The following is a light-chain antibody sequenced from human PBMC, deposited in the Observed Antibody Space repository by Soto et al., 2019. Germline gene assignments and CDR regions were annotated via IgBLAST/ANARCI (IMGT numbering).Light chain of an antibody. CDR2: GFK. CDR3: SSYKTSYFYV. CDR1: GRDIGAYDY. Sequence: QSVLTQPASVSGSPGQSITISCTGSGRDIGAYDYVSWYQQHPGKAPKLLIYGFKNRPSGVSYRFSASKSAFTASLTISGLQAEEEAHYYCSSYKTSYFYVFGPGTKVTV. V-gene: IGLV2-14*01. J-gene: IGLJ1*01.